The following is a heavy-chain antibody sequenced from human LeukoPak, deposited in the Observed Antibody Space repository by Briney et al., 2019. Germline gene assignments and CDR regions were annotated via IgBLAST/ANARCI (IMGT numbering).Heavy chain of an antibody. CDR2: ITGSTGRT. V-gene: IGHV3-23*01. D-gene: IGHD2-8*01. J-gene: IGHJ4*02. Sequence: PGGSLRLSCAASGFTFSIYAMTWVRQAPGKGLEWGSEITGSTGRTYYTDSVNGRFTISRDNSKNTLFLQMNSLRAEDTAIYYCARRYCANGVCYFFDYWGQGTLVTVSS. CDR1: GFTFSIYA. CDR3: ARRYCANGVCYFFDY.